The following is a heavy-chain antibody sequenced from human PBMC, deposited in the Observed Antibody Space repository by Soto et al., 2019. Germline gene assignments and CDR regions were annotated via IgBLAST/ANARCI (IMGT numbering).Heavy chain of an antibody. CDR3: AKDRGYYGSGSSDAFDI. D-gene: IGHD3-10*01. J-gene: IGHJ3*02. V-gene: IGHV3-23*01. CDR1: GFTFSSYA. Sequence: PGGSLRLSCAASGFTFSSYAMSWVRQAPGKGLGWVSVISGSGGSTFYADSVKGRFTISRDNSKNTLYLQMNSLRVEDTAVYYCAKDRGYYGSGSSDAFDIWGQGTMVTVSS. CDR2: ISGSGGST.